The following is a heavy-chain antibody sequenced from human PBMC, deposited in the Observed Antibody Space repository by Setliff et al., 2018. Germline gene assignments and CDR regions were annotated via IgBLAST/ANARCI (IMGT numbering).Heavy chain of an antibody. CDR2: VYYSGYT. V-gene: IGHV4-39*07. CDR1: GGSVSSTSHY. J-gene: IGHJ1*01. Sequence: SETLSLTCNVSGGSVSSTSHYWGWIRQPPGKGMEWIGSVYYSGYTYYNPSLQSRVTISVDMSKNQFSMKLTSVTAADTAVYYCARVDFTMIQGVLGLWGQGTLVTLSS. D-gene: IGHD3-10*01. CDR3: ARVDFTMIQGVLGL.